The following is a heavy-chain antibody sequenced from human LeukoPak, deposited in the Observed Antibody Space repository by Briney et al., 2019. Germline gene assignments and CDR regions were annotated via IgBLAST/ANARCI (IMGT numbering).Heavy chain of an antibody. CDR2: IFPADSDT. CDR3: ARPGYSSSLDY. D-gene: IGHD6-13*01. Sequence: PGESLKISCKGSGYSFTNNWIGWVRQIPGKGLEWMGIIFPADSDTRYSPSFQGQVTISADKSISTAYLQWSSLKASDSAMYYCARPGYSSSLDYWGQGTLVTVSS. V-gene: IGHV5-51*01. CDR1: GYSFTNNW. J-gene: IGHJ4*02.